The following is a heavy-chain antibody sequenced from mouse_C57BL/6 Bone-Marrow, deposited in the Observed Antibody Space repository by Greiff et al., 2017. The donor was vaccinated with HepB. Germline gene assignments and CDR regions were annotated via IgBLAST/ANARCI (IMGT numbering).Heavy chain of an antibody. CDR3: TRGVYSHYGDY. D-gene: IGHD2-5*01. CDR1: GYTFTDYE. J-gene: IGHJ2*01. Sequence: QVQLKQSGAELVRPGASVTLSCKASGYTFTDYEMHWVKQTPGHGLEWIGAIDPETGGTAYNQKFKGKAILTADKSSSTAYMELRSLTSEDSAVYYYTRGVYSHYGDYWGQGTTLTVSS. V-gene: IGHV1-15*01. CDR2: IDPETGGT.